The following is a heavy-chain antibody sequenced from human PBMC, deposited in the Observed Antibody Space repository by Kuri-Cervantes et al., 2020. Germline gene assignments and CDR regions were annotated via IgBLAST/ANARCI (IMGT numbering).Heavy chain of an antibody. J-gene: IGHJ1*01. CDR1: GGSISSYY. CDR3: ARPHGSGWYSTKGYQVFHH. CDR2: IYYSGST. D-gene: IGHD6-19*01. V-gene: IGHV4-59*12. Sequence: SETLSLTCTVSGGSISSYYWSWIRQPPGKGLEWIGYIYYSGSTNYNPSLKSRVTISVDTSKNQFSLKLTSVTAADTAVYYCARPHGSGWYSTKGYQVFHHWGQGTLVTVSS.